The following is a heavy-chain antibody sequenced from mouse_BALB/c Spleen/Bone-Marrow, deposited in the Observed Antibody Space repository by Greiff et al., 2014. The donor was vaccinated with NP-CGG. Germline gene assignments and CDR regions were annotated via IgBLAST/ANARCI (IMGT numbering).Heavy chain of an antibody. D-gene: IGHD4-1*01. CDR2: IYPGNNGA. CDR3: ARNWDWVFAY. Sequence: EVKLQESGTVLARPGASLRMSCKASGYTFTNYWINWIKQRPGQGLEWIGAIYPGNNGAKYTQKFKAKAKLTAVTSTSTADMELSSLTNEDSAVYYCARNWDWVFAYWGQGTLVTVSA. V-gene: IGHV1-5*01. CDR1: GYTFTNYW. J-gene: IGHJ3*01.